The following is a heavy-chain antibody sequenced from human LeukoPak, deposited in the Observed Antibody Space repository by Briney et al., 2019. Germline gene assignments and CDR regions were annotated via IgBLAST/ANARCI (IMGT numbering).Heavy chain of an antibody. CDR2: IYQSGST. V-gene: IGHV4-38-2*02. D-gene: IGHD4-11*01. CDR1: GYSIRNGYN. CDR3: ARAEINDYSRY. Sequence: SETLPLTCTVSGYSIRNGYNWGWIRLSPGKGLEWLGSIYQSGSTYDNPSLKSRVTLSIDPSKNQFYLKLTSVTAADTALYYCARAEINDYSRYWGPGIPVIVSS. J-gene: IGHJ4*02.